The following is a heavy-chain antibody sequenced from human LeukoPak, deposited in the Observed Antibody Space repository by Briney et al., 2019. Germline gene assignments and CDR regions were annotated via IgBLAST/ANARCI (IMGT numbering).Heavy chain of an antibody. J-gene: IGHJ4*02. CDR1: GGSISSYY. D-gene: IGHD3-22*01. V-gene: IGHV4-59*08. Sequence: SETLSLTCTVSGGSISSYYWSWIRQPPGKGLEWIGYIYYSGSTNYNPSLKSRVTISVDTSKNQFSLKLSSETAADTAVYYCARFSGYFDYWGQGTLVTVSS. CDR2: IYYSGST. CDR3: ARFSGYFDY.